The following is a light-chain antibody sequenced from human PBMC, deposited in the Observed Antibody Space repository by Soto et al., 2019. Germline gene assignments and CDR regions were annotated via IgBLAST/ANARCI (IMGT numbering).Light chain of an antibody. V-gene: IGLV7-46*01. CDR1: TGTVTSGHY. J-gene: IGLJ3*02. Sequence: QTVVTQEPSLTVSPGGTVTLTCGSRTGTVTSGHYPYWFHQKPGQAPRTLVYNTSDKHSWTPARFSGSLLGGKAALTLSGAQPEDEADFYCLLSYSGARVFGGGTKVTVL. CDR3: LLSYSGARV. CDR2: NTS.